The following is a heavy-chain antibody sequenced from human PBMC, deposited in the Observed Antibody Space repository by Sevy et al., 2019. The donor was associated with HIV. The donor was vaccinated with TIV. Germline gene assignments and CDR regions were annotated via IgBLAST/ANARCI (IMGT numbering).Heavy chain of an antibody. V-gene: IGHV3-30*02. J-gene: IGHJ3*02. Sequence: GGSLRLSCAASGFTFSGYDMQWVRQAPGKGLEWVAFIRYDGSYKYYADSVKGRFTISRDSSKSTLYLQMDSLRPEDTAVYYCAKVCPLADDAFDIWGQGTKVTVSS. CDR3: AKVCPLADDAFDI. CDR2: IRYDGSYK. D-gene: IGHD1-1*01. CDR1: GFTFSGYD.